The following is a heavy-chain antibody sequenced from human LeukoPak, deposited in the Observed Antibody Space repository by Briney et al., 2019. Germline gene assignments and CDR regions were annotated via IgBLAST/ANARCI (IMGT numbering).Heavy chain of an antibody. CDR1: GYTLSDYY. J-gene: IGHJ5*02. CDR3: AGANVGATRWFDP. V-gene: IGHV1-2*02. CDR2: INPNSGGT. Sequence: ASVKVSCKASGYTLSDYYMHWVRQAPGQGLEWMGWINPNSGGTNYAQKFQGRVTMTRDTSISTVYMELSRLRYDDTAVYYCAGANVGATRWFDPWGQGTLVTVSS. D-gene: IGHD1-26*01.